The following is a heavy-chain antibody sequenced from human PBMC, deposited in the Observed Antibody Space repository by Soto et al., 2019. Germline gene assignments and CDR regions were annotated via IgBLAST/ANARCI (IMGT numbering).Heavy chain of an antibody. J-gene: IGHJ6*02. CDR2: ISYDGRTK. V-gene: IGHV3-30*18. CDR1: GFTFSSYG. D-gene: IGHD6-19*01. Sequence: GGSLRLSCAASGFTFSSYGMHWVRQAPGKGLEWVADISYDGRTKYYADSVKGRFTISRDNSKNTLYLQMSSLRPEDTAVYYCVKDGSSGWPYYYGMDVWGQGTTVTVSS. CDR3: VKDGSSGWPYYYGMDV.